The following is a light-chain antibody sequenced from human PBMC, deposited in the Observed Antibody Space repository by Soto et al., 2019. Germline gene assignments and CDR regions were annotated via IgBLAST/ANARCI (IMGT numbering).Light chain of an antibody. Sequence: QSVLTQPPSASGTAGQKVTISCSGSSSNIESNYVYWYQHLPGTAPKLLIYRNSQRPSGVPDRFSGSKSGTSASLAISGLRSEDEADYYCAAWDDSLSGYVFGTGTKVTVL. CDR2: RNS. CDR1: SSNIESNY. V-gene: IGLV1-47*01. J-gene: IGLJ1*01. CDR3: AAWDDSLSGYV.